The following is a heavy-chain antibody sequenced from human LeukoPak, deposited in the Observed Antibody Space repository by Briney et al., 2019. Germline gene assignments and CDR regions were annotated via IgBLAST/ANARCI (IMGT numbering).Heavy chain of an antibody. D-gene: IGHD6-19*01. V-gene: IGHV5-51*01. Sequence: GESLKISCKGSGYSFTTHWIGWVRQMPGKGLEWMGVIYPGVSDTRYSPSFQGQVTISADKSVSTAYLQWISLKASDSAIYYCARQQWSERYFNLWGRGTLVTVSS. CDR3: ARQQWSERYFNL. J-gene: IGHJ2*01. CDR1: GYSFTTHW. CDR2: IYPGVSDT.